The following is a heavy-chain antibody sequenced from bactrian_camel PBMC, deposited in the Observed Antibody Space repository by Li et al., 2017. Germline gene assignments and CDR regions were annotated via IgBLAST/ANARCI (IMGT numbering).Heavy chain of an antibody. CDR2: VYTGTKTA. Sequence: HVQLVESGGGSVQAGGSLRLSCESSLYVYSSYCMGWFRQATGNQRAAVAAVYTGTKTAYVADSLKGRFTITQDNGKNTVYLQMNNLKPEDTAMYYCAADHNRGCMGWPTVEYDITGQGTQVTVS. V-gene: IGHV3S54*01. CDR3: AADHNRGCMGWPTVEYDI. D-gene: IGHD3*01. J-gene: IGHJ4*01. CDR1: LYVYSSYC.